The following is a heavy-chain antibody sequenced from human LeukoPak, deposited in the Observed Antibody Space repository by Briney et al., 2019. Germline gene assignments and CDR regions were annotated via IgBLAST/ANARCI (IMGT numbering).Heavy chain of an antibody. CDR1: GFTFSSYW. J-gene: IGHJ3*02. Sequence: GRSLRLSCAASGFTFSSYWMSWVRQAPGKGLEWVANIKQDGSEKYYVDSVKGRFTISRDNAKNSLYLQMNSLRAEDTAVYYCARTYYDFWSGHDAFDIWGQGTMVTVSS. D-gene: IGHD3-3*01. CDR3: ARTYYDFWSGHDAFDI. CDR2: IKQDGSEK. V-gene: IGHV3-7*01.